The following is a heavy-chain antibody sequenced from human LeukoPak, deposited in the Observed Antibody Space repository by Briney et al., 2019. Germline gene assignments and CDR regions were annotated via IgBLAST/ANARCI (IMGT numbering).Heavy chain of an antibody. CDR2: INHSGST. V-gene: IGHV4-34*01. Sequence: SETLSLTCAVYGGSFSGYYWSWIRQPPGKGLEWIGEINHSGSTNYNPSLKSRFTISVDTSKNQFSLKLSSVTAADTAVYYCARAVLLWFGELYYFDYWGQGTLVTVSS. D-gene: IGHD3-10*01. CDR1: GGSFSGYY. CDR3: ARAVLLWFGELYYFDY. J-gene: IGHJ4*02.